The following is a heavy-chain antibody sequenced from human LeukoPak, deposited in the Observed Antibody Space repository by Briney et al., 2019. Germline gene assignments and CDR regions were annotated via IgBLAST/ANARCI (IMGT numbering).Heavy chain of an antibody. J-gene: IGHJ3*02. CDR3: CTDDSGSYFQGDPFDI. CDR1: GFTFSHAL. D-gene: IGHD1-26*01. Sequence: PGGSLRLSCAASGFTFSHALVNWVRQASGKGLEWVGRIKSKTDGGTTDYSAPVKGRFTISRDDSKNTLYLQMNSLKTEDTAMYYXCTDDSGSYFQGDPFDIXGQGTMVTVS. CDR2: IKSKTDGGTT. V-gene: IGHV3-15*01.